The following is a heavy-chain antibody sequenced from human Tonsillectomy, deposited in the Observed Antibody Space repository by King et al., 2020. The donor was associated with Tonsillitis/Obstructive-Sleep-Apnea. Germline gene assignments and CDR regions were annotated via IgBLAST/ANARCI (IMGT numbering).Heavy chain of an antibody. CDR2: IDPSDSYT. CDR3: ARRVYNWFDP. Sequence: QLVQSGAEVKKPGESLRISCKGSGYNFTNYWINWVRQMPGKGLEWMGLIDPSDSYTNYSPSFQGHVTISTDKSINTAYLQWSSLKASDTAIDYCARRVYNWFDPWGQGTLVTVSS. J-gene: IGHJ5*02. V-gene: IGHV5-10-1*01. CDR1: GYNFTNYW.